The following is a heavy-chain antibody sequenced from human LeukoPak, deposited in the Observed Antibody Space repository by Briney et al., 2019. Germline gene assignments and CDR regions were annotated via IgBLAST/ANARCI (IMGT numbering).Heavy chain of an antibody. Sequence: GRSLRLSCAASGFTFSSYGMHWVRQAPGKGLEWVAVIWYDGSNKYYADSVKGRFTISRDNSKNTLDLQMNSLRAEDTAVYYCARSFSIPFFDYWGQGTLVTVSS. CDR2: IWYDGSNK. CDR3: ARSFSIPFFDY. J-gene: IGHJ4*02. CDR1: GFTFSSYG. V-gene: IGHV3-33*01. D-gene: IGHD3-16*02.